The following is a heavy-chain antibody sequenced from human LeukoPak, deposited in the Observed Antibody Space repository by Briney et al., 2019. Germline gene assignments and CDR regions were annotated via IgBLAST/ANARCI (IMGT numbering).Heavy chain of an antibody. J-gene: IGHJ6*03. V-gene: IGHV3-48*03. D-gene: IGHD6-25*01. CDR3: ARADSSGWKYYYYMDV. CDR1: GFTCSSYK. Sequence: GGYKNLSCAASGFTCSSYKMNGLHQAPGKYLFRFSYISSSGSPIYYADSVKGRFTISRDDAKNSLYLQMNSLRAEDTAVYYCARADSSGWKYYYYMDVWGKGTTVTISS. CDR2: ISSSGSPI.